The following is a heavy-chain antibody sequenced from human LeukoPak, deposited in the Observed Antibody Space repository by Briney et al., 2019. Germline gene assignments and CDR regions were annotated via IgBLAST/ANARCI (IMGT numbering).Heavy chain of an antibody. D-gene: IGHD3-22*01. CDR3: ATEGGSSGYYRKYYFDY. J-gene: IGHJ4*02. CDR2: IYYSGST. CDR1: GGSISSGDYY. Sequence: PSETLSLTCTVSGGSISSGDYYWSWIRQPPGKGLEWIGYIYYSGSTYYNPSLKSRVTISVDTPKNQFSLKLSSVTAADTAVYYCATEGGSSGYYRKYYFDYWGQGTLVTVSS. V-gene: IGHV4-30-4*01.